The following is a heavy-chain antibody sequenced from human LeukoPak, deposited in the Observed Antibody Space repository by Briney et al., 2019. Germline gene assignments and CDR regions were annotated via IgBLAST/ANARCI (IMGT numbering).Heavy chain of an antibody. CDR3: AKSRRIVGVTYFDF. V-gene: IGHV3-21*04. CDR1: GFTFNSYS. Sequence: GGSLRLSCAASGFTFNSYSMNWVRQAPGKGLEWVSSISSSSSYIYYADSVKGRFTISRDNAKNSLYLQMNSLRAEDTAVYYCAKSRRIVGVTYFDFWGQGTLVTVSS. CDR2: ISSSSSYI. J-gene: IGHJ4*02. D-gene: IGHD1-26*01.